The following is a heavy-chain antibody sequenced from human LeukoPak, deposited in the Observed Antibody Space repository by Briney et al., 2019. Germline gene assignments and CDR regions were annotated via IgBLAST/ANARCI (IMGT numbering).Heavy chain of an antibody. CDR2: INPNSGGT. CDR1: GYTFTGYY. CDR3: ARGWRGSYYSHYYYYMAV. J-gene: IGHJ6*03. D-gene: IGHD1-26*01. Sequence: GASVKVSCKASGYTFTGYYMHWVRQAPGQGLEGMGWINPNSGGTNYAQKFQGRVTMTRDTSISTAYMELSRLRSDATAVYSCARGWRGSYYSHYYYYMAVWGKGPTVTVSS. V-gene: IGHV1-2*02.